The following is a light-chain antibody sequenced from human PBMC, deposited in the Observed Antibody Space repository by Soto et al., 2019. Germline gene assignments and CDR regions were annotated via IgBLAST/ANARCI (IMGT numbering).Light chain of an antibody. Sequence: QSVLTQPPSVSGAPGQRVTISCTGSSPNIGAGYDVNWYQQLPGTAPKLLIYGNFNRPSGVPDRFSGSQSGTSASLAITGLQADDEADYYCQSYDNSLSGSCVFGTGTKVTVL. CDR3: QSYDNSLSGSCV. CDR2: GNF. CDR1: SPNIGAGYD. J-gene: IGLJ1*01. V-gene: IGLV1-40*01.